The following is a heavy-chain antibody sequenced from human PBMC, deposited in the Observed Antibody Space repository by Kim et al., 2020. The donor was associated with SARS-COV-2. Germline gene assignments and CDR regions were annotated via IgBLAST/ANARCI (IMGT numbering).Heavy chain of an antibody. CDR3: ARVGIVATITS. CDR2: T. Sequence: TYYACSVTGRFTTSRDTSNNTLYLKMSSPRGEDTAIYFCARVGIVATITSWGQGTLVTVSS. J-gene: IGHJ5*02. D-gene: IGHD5-12*01. V-gene: IGHV3-23*01.